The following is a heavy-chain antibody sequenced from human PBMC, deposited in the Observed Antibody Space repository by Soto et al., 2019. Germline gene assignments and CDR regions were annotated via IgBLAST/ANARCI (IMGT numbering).Heavy chain of an antibody. J-gene: IGHJ3*02. V-gene: IGHV1-69*01. CDR1: GGTFSSYA. CDR2: IIPIFGTA. CDR3: ARGSVNVSAGGTGCDI. Sequence: QVQLVQSGAEVKKPGSSVKVSCKASGGTFSSYAISWVRQAPGQGLEWMGGIIPIFGTANYAQKFQGRVTSTVDESTSTADMEVGSLRAEGTAVYYCARGSVNVSAGGTGCDIWGQGTMVTVSS. D-gene: IGHD6-13*01.